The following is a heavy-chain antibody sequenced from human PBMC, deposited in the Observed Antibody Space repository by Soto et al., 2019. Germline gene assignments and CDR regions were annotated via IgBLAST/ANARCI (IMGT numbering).Heavy chain of an antibody. CDR3: EKARGGCLAS. CDR1: GFTFSSYG. D-gene: IGHD3-16*01. J-gene: IGHJ4*02. CDR2: ISYDGSNK. V-gene: IGHV3-30*18. Sequence: QVQLVESGGGVVQPGRSLRLSCAASGFTFSSYGMHWVRQSPGKGLEWVAVISYDGSNKYDADSVKGRCTISRDNSKNTLYLQMNSLRAADTAVYYCEKARGGCLASWGQGTLVTVSS.